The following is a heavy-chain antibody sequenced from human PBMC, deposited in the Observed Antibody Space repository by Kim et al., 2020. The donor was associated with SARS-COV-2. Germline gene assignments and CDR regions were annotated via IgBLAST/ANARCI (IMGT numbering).Heavy chain of an antibody. CDR2: IYSGGSR. J-gene: IGHJ4*02. D-gene: IGHD4-17*01. CDR1: GFTVSSNY. Sequence: GGSLRLSCAASGFTVSSNYMSWVRQAPGKGLEWVSIIYSGGSRYYADSVKGRFTISRHNSKNTLYLQMDSLRAEDTAVYYCAKGGYGDLSFDYWGQGTLVTGSS. CDR3: AKGGYGDLSFDY. V-gene: IGHV3-53*04.